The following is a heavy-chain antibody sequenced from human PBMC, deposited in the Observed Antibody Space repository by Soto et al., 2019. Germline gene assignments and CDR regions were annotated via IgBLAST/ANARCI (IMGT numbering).Heavy chain of an antibody. CDR2: IYYSGST. D-gene: IGHD1-26*01. CDR3: ARDLGRPYSGSYYVGFDY. V-gene: IGHV4-59*01. J-gene: IGHJ4*02. CDR1: CGSISSYY. Sequence: SETLSLTCTVSCGSISSYYWSWIRQPPGKGLEWIGYIYYSGSTNYNPSLKSRVTISVDTSKNQFSLKLSSVTAADTAVYYCARDLGRPYSGSYYVGFDYWGQGTLVTVSS.